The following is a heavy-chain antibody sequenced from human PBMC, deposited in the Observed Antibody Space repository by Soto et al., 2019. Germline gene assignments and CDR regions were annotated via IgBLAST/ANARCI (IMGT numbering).Heavy chain of an antibody. CDR1: GGTFSSYA. Sequence: QVQLVQSGAEVKQPGSSVKVSCKASGGTFSSYAISWVRQAPGQGLEWMGGIIPIFGTANYAQKFQGRVTITADESTSTAYMELSSLRSEDTAVYYCARGVFAASITMIENWFDPWGQGTLVTVSS. D-gene: IGHD3-22*01. J-gene: IGHJ5*02. CDR2: IIPIFGTA. CDR3: ARGVFAASITMIENWFDP. V-gene: IGHV1-69*01.